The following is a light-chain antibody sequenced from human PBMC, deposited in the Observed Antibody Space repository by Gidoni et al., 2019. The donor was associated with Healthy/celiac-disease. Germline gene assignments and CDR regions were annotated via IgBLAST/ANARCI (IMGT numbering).Light chain of an antibody. Sequence: DIVLTHSPATLSLSPGERATLSCSASQSVSSYLAWYQQKPGQAPRLLIYDASNRATGIPARLSGSGSGTDFTLTISSLEPEDFAVYYCQQRSNWPRGTFGGGTKVEIK. J-gene: IGKJ4*01. CDR1: QSVSSY. V-gene: IGKV3-11*01. CDR2: DAS. CDR3: QQRSNWPRGT.